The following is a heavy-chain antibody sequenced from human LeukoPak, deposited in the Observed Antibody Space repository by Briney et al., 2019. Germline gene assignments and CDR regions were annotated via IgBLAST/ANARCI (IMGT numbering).Heavy chain of an antibody. Sequence: GGSLRLSCAASGFTFSSFWMHWVRQAPGKGLVWVSRVNGDGSSTTYADSVKGRFTISRDSAKNTVYLQMNSLRAEDTAVYYCARESGAAKIGQMLNYWGQGTLVTVSS. J-gene: IGHJ4*02. CDR3: ARESGAAKIGQMLNY. V-gene: IGHV3-74*01. D-gene: IGHD3-10*02. CDR2: VNGDGSST. CDR1: GFTFSSFW.